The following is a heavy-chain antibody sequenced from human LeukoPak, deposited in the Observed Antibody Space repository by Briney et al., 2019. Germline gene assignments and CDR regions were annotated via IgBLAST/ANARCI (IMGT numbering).Heavy chain of an antibody. CDR2: ISSSGSTI. CDR1: GFTFSSYE. CDR3: ARTHRLLAVTPDY. Sequence: GGSLSLSCAASGFTFSSYEMNWVRQAPGKGLEWVSYISSSGSTIYYADSVKGRFTISRDNARNSLYLQMNSLRAEDTAVYYCARTHRLLAVTPDYWGQGTLVTVSS. V-gene: IGHV3-48*03. J-gene: IGHJ4*02. D-gene: IGHD4-17*01.